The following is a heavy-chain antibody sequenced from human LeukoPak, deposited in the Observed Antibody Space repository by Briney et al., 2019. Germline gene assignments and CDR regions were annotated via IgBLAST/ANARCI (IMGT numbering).Heavy chain of an antibody. CDR3: AKGGVYGSGSYYYYYYYYMDV. Sequence: AISGSGGSTYYADSVKGRFTISRDNSKNTLYLQMNSLRAEDTAVYYCAKGGVYGSGSYYYYYYYYMDVWGKGTTVTVSS. CDR2: ISGSGGST. D-gene: IGHD3-10*01. J-gene: IGHJ6*03. V-gene: IGHV3-23*01.